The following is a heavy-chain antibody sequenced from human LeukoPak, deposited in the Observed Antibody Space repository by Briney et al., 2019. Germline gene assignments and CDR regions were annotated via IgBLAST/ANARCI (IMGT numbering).Heavy chain of an antibody. CDR2: INHSGST. Sequence: PSETLSLTCAVYGGSFSGYYWSWIRQPPGKGLEWIGEINHSGSTNYDPSLKSRVTISVDTSKNQFSLKLSSVTAADTAVYYCAILWFGDPPLSPKTDYWGQGTLVTVSS. D-gene: IGHD3-10*01. CDR3: AILWFGDPPLSPKTDY. V-gene: IGHV4-34*01. J-gene: IGHJ4*02. CDR1: GGSFSGYY.